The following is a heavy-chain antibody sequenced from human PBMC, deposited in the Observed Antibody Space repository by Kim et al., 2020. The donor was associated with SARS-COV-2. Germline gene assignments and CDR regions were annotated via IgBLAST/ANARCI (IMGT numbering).Heavy chain of an antibody. CDR2: IYSGDSNT. Sequence: GGSLRLSCVVSGFTLSTYAMSWVRQAPGKGLEWVSVIYSGDSNTDDADSVKGRFTISRDNSKNTVYLQMNSLRAEDTAVYYCAKHPTEVYSGSYSHYWYFDVWGRDSLVTVSS. J-gene: IGHJ2*01. CDR1: GFTLSTYA. D-gene: IGHD1-26*01. CDR3: AKHPTEVYSGSYSHYWYFDV. V-gene: IGHV3-23*03.